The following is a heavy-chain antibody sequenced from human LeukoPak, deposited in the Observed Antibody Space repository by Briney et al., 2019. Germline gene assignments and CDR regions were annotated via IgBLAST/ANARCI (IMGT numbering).Heavy chain of an antibody. CDR1: GGSFSGYY. V-gene: IGHV4-34*01. CDR3: ARGPGQWLFYYYYYMDV. Sequence: SETLSLTCAVYGGSFSGYYWSWIRQPPGKGLEWIGEINHSGSTNYNPSLKSRVTISVDTSKNQFSLKLRSVTAADTAVYYCARGPGQWLFYYYYYMDVWGKGTTVTVSS. D-gene: IGHD6-19*01. CDR2: INHSGST. J-gene: IGHJ6*03.